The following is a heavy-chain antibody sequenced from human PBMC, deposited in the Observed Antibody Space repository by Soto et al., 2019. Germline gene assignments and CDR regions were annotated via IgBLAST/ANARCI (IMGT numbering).Heavy chain of an antibody. Sequence: GGSLRPSCAASGFTLTRYSMNWVRKAPGKGFEWVSSFSSTTNYIYYADSMKGRFTVSRDNDKNSVYLEMNSLSAEDTAVYYCARESEYLSSSFDDWGQGTLVTVSS. CDR3: ARESEYLSSSFDD. V-gene: IGHV3-21*01. J-gene: IGHJ4*01. CDR1: GFTLTRYS. CDR2: FSSTTNYI. D-gene: IGHD2-2*01.